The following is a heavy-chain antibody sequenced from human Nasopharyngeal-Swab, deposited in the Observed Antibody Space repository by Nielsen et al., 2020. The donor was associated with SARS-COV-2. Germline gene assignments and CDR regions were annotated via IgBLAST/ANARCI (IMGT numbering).Heavy chain of an antibody. Sequence: SETLSLTCTVSGGSISSYYWSWIRQPPGKGLDWIGYIYYSGSTNYNPSLKSRVTISVDTSKNQFSLKLSSVTAADTAVYYCARGPGRITIFGVVIDSRGWFDPWGQGTLVTVSS. D-gene: IGHD3-3*01. CDR1: GGSISSYY. CDR3: ARGPGRITIFGVVIDSRGWFDP. J-gene: IGHJ5*02. V-gene: IGHV4-59*01. CDR2: IYYSGST.